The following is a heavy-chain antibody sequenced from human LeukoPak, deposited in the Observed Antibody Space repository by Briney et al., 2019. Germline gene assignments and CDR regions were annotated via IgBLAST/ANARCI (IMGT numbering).Heavy chain of an antibody. CDR1: GFTVSSNY. CDR3: GRGLRNCYGPLVMDGMDV. CDR2: IYSDEST. Sequence: PGGSLRLSCAASGFTVSSNYMSWVRQAPGEGLEWVSVIYSDESTYYADSVKGRFTISRDNSKNTLYLQMNSLRPEDTAVYYCGRGLRNCYGPLVMDGMDVWGQGTTVTVSS. V-gene: IGHV3-66*01. J-gene: IGHJ6*02. D-gene: IGHD3-22*01.